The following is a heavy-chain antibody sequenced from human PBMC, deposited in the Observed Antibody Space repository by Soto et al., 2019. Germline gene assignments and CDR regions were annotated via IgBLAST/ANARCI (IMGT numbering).Heavy chain of an antibody. Sequence: QLQLQESGPGLVKPSETLSLTCTVSGGSISSSSYYWGWIRQPPGKGLEWIGSIYYSGYTYYNPSPPGRVTISVNPSKNHFSLKLSSVTAADTAVYYCARHNGPLYVGYYYDMDVWGQGTTVTVSS. D-gene: IGHD3-16*01. V-gene: IGHV4-39*01. CDR2: IYYSGYT. CDR1: GGSISSSSYY. J-gene: IGHJ6*02. CDR3: ARHNGPLYVGYYYDMDV.